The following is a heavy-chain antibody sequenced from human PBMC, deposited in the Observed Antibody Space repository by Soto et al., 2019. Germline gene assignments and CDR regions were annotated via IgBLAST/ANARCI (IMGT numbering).Heavy chain of an antibody. CDR2: VYWDDDK. CDR1: GFSLSTSGVA. D-gene: IGHD2-21*01. CDR3: AHRPIPIMGRGFDP. V-gene: IGHV2-5*02. J-gene: IGHJ5*02. Sequence: QITLKESGPTLVKPAQTLTLTCTFSGFSLSTSGVAVGWLRQPPGKAPEWLAPVYWDDDKRWSTSLKSRLTSTKDTTEFHLAISRLKLEAVDTATYYRAHRPIPIMGRGFDPWGQG.